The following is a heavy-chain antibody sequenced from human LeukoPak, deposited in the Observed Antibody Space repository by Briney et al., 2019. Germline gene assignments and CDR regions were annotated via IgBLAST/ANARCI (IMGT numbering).Heavy chain of an antibody. CDR1: GFTFSSYA. V-gene: IGHV3-30*07. J-gene: IGHJ4*02. Sequence: PGGSLRLSCAASGFTFSSYAMHWVRQAPGKGLEWVAVISYDGSNKYYADSVKGRFTISRDNSKNTLYLQMNSLRAEDTAVYYCARVGANSGYYSDYWGQGTLVTVSS. CDR2: ISYDGSNK. D-gene: IGHD3-3*01. CDR3: ARVGANSGYYSDY.